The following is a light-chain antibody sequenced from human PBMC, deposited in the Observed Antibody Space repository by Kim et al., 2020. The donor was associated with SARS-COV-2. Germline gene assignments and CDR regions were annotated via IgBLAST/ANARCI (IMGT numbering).Light chain of an antibody. CDR2: VNSDGSH. CDR1: SGHSSYA. Sequence: QLVLTQSPSASASLGDSVKLTCTLSSGHSSYAIAWHQQQPEKGPRYLMKVNSDGSHSKGDGIPDRFSGSSSGAERYLTISSLQSEDEADYYCETWGSGIRVFGGGTKVTVL. J-gene: IGLJ3*02. V-gene: IGLV4-69*01. CDR3: ETWGSGIRV.